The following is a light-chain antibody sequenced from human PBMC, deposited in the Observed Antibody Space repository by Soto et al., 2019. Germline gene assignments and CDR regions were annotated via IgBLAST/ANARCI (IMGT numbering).Light chain of an antibody. CDR3: QQYGTSPKLT. J-gene: IGKJ4*01. Sequence: EIVLTQSPGTLSLSPGERATLSCRASQSVSSRYLAWYQQKPGQAPRLLIYGASSRATGIPDRFSGSGSGTDFTLTISRLEPEDFAVYYGQQYGTSPKLTFDGGTPVEIK. V-gene: IGKV3-20*01. CDR1: QSVSSRY. CDR2: GAS.